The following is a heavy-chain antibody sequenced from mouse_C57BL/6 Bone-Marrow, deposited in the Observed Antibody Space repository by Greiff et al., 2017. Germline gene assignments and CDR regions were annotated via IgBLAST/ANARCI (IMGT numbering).Heavy chain of an antibody. V-gene: IGHV8-8*01. D-gene: IGHD1-1*01. CDR1: GFSLSTFGMG. Sequence: QVTLKVSGPGILQPSQTLSLTCSFSGFSLSTFGMGVGWIRQPSGKGLEWLAHIWWDDDKYYNPALKSRLTISKDTSKNQVFLKIANVDTADTATYYCARIARPLYYGSSSAWFAYWGQGTLVTVSA. J-gene: IGHJ3*01. CDR2: IWWDDDK. CDR3: ARIARPLYYGSSSAWFAY.